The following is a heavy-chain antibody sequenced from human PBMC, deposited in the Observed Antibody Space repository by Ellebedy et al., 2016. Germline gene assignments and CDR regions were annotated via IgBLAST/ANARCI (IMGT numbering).Heavy chain of an antibody. J-gene: IGHJ4*02. D-gene: IGHD3-10*01. Sequence: GESLKISCAASGFTFSSHAMSWVRQAPGKGLELVSAVVGSGERTFYADSVKGRFTISRENSKNMLYLQMSSLKVEDTSVYYCANVGGSGIYYNGFWGQGTLVTVSS. CDR1: GFTFSSHA. CDR2: VVGSGERT. V-gene: IGHV3-23*01. CDR3: ANVGGSGIYYNGF.